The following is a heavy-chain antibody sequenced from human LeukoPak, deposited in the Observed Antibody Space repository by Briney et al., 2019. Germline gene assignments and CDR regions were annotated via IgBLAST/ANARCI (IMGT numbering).Heavy chain of an antibody. J-gene: IGHJ5*02. CDR1: GGSISSGSYY. V-gene: IGHV4-61*02. Sequence: SQTLSLTCTVSGGSISSGSYYWSWIRQPAGKGLEWIGRIYTSGSTNYNPSLKSRVTISIDPSKNQFSLKLSSVTAADTAVYYCASSALSYSSGWYGVENWFDPWGQGTLVTVSS. CDR2: IYTSGST. CDR3: ASSALSYSSGWYGVENWFDP. D-gene: IGHD6-19*01.